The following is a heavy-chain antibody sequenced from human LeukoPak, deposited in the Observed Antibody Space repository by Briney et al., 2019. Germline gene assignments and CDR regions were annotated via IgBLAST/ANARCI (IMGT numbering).Heavy chain of an antibody. CDR1: GGSFSGYY. Sequence: PSETLSLTCAVYGGSFSGYYWSWIRQPPGKGLEWIGEINHSGTTNYNPSLKSRVTISVDTSKNQFSLKLTSLTAADTAVYYCSEGYFEPFDHWGQGILVTVSS. D-gene: IGHD2/OR15-2a*01. CDR2: INHSGTT. J-gene: IGHJ4*02. CDR3: SEGYFEPFDH. V-gene: IGHV4-34*03.